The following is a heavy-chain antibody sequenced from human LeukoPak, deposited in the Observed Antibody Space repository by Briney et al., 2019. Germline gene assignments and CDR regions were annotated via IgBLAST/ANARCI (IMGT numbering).Heavy chain of an antibody. J-gene: IGHJ4*02. CDR3: ATNNSGDY. D-gene: IGHD3-10*01. CDR1: GLSFSSYG. CDR2: IWYEGGNK. Sequence: RGSLRLSCAPSGLSFSSYGTRWVRQAPDEGLGWVAVIWYEGGNKYYTDSVKGRLTISRDNSKNTPYLQINSQIAEDTPVNYCATNNSGDYWGRGTLVTVYS. V-gene: IGHV3-33*01.